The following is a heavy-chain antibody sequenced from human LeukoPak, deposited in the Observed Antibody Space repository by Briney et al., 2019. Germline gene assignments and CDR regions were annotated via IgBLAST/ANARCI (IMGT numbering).Heavy chain of an antibody. D-gene: IGHD3-10*01. V-gene: IGHV3-15*04. J-gene: IGHJ4*02. CDR2: IESKSLGGTT. CDR3: TTDRGWVNY. Sequence: GGSLRLSCAASGFIFNNAWMSWVRQAPGKGLEWVGRIESKSLGGTTDYAAPVKGKFTISRDDSKNTLYLQMNSLKTEDTAVYYCTTDRGWVNYWGQGILVTVSS. CDR1: GFIFNNAW.